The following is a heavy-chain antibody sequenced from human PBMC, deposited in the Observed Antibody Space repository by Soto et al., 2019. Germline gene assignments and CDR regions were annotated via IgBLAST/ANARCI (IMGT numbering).Heavy chain of an antibody. CDR1: GFSLSTSGLG. D-gene: IGHD3-10*01. CDR2: IYWNNER. J-gene: IGHJ5*02. CDR3: AHLSGSGTYQIYINWFDA. Sequence: SGPTLVNPPQTRTLTCTFSGFSLSTSGLGVGWFRQPPGKALEWLALIYWNNERRYSPSLKSRLTITKDTSKNHMVLTMTDMDPVDTATYSCAHLSGSGTYQIYINWFDAWGQGTLVTVPS. V-gene: IGHV2-5*01.